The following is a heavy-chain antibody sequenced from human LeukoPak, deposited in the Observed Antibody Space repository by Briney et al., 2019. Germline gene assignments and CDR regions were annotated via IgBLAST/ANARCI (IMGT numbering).Heavy chain of an antibody. D-gene: IGHD4-17*01. V-gene: IGHV1-24*01. CDR2: FDPEDDET. CDR1: GCTLTELS. CDR3: ATGDALTWYGDFFDY. J-gene: IGHJ4*02. Sequence: ASVKVFCKVSGCTLTELSMHWVRQAPGKGLEWMGGFDPEDDETIYAQKFQGRVTMTEDTSTDTAYMELSSLRSEDTAVYYCATGDALTWYGDFFDYWGQGTLVTVSS.